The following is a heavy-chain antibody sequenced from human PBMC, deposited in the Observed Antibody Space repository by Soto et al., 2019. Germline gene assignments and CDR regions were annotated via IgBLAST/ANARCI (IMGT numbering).Heavy chain of an antibody. CDR3: ARLLSGWYYFDY. CDR1: AYTFTSYA. V-gene: IGHV1-3*01. CDR2: INAGNGNT. Sequence: GXSVKVSCKASAYTFTSYAMHWVRQAPGQRLEWMGWINAGNGNTKYSQKFQGRVTITRDTSASTAYMELSSLRSEDTAVYYCARLLSGWYYFDYWGQGTLVSGSS. J-gene: IGHJ4*02. D-gene: IGHD6-19*01.